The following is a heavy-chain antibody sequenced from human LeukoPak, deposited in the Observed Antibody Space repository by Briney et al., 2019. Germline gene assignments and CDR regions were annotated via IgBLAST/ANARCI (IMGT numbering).Heavy chain of an antibody. CDR3: AKDSYYGSGSYSYFGY. D-gene: IGHD3-10*01. Sequence: GGSLRLSCAASGFTFSSYWMSWVRQAPGKGLEWVANIKQDGSEKYYVDSVKGRFTISRDNAKNSLYLQMNSLRAEDTAVYYCAKDSYYGSGSYSYFGYWGQGTLVTVSS. CDR2: IKQDGSEK. CDR1: GFTFSSYW. J-gene: IGHJ4*02. V-gene: IGHV3-7*01.